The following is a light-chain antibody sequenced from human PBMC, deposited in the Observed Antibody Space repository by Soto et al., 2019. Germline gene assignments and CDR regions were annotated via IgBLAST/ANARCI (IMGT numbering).Light chain of an antibody. Sequence: QSVLTQPPSASGTPGQRVTISCSGSSSNIGSSYVYWYQQLPGTAPKLLIYRNNQRPSGVPDRFSGSKSGTSASLAISGLRSEGEADYYCTAWDDSLRVVFGGGTKLTVL. CDR3: TAWDDSLRVV. CDR2: RNN. J-gene: IGLJ2*01. V-gene: IGLV1-47*01. CDR1: SSNIGSSY.